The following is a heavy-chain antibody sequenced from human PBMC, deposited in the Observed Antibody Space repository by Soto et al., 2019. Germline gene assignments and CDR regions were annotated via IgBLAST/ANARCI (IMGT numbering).Heavy chain of an antibody. CDR1: GGSISSGGYY. CDR3: AREGYYDILTGYSP. D-gene: IGHD3-9*01. Sequence: SETLSLTCTVSGGSISSGGYYWSWIRQHPGKGLEWIGYIYYSGSTYYNPSLKSRVTISVDTSKNQFSLKLSSVTAADTAVYYCAREGYYDILTGYSPWGQGTLVSVSS. J-gene: IGHJ5*02. V-gene: IGHV4-31*03. CDR2: IYYSGST.